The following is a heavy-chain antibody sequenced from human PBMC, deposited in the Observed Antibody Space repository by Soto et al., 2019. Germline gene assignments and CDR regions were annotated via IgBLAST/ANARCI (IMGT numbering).Heavy chain of an antibody. CDR2: IYYSGST. J-gene: IGHJ5*02. V-gene: IGHV4-61*01. D-gene: IGHD2-15*01. CDR3: ASVVAAVNWFDP. Sequence: SSETLSLTCTVSGGSVSSGSYYWSWIRQPPGKGLEWIGYIYYSGSTNYNPSLKSRVTISVDTSKNQFSLKLSSVTAADTAVYYCASVVAAVNWFDPWGQGTLVTVSS. CDR1: GGSVSSGSYY.